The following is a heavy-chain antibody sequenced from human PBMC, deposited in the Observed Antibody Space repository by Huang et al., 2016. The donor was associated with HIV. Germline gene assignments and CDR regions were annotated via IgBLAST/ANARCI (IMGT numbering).Heavy chain of an antibody. CDR1: GTSMTSCTFF. Sequence: QLRESGPGLATPSETLSLTCSASGTSMTSCTFFWGWFRQRPGRGLEWIGSVYFCGNTYSNPALKRQVTISMDTANMQYSMRLTSVTAADTSVYFCAREVRSVDTDRPDVYYYRGLDVWGQGTTVIVSS. CDR2: VYFCGNT. J-gene: IGHJ6*02. V-gene: IGHV4-39*02. D-gene: IGHD5-18*01. CDR3: AREVRSVDTDRPDVYYYRGLDV.